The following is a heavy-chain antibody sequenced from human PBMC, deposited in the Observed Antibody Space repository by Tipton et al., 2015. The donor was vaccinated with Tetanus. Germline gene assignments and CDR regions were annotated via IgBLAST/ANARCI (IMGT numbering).Heavy chain of an antibody. Sequence: TLSLTCTVSGGSINNYYWSWIRQPPGKGLEWIGYVYYSGSTNYNPSLKSRVTISVDTSKNQFSLNLSSVTAADTAVYYCARGTFHAFDFWGQGVQVTVSS. J-gene: IGHJ4*02. CDR3: ARGTFHAFDF. CDR2: VYYSGST. CDR1: GGSINNYY. V-gene: IGHV4-59*12. D-gene: IGHD2/OR15-2a*01.